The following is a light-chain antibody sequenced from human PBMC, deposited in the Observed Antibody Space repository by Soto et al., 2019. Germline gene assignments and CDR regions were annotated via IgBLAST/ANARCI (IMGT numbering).Light chain of an antibody. CDR2: GAS. V-gene: IGKV3-15*01. CDR1: QSVSSN. Sequence: EIVMTQSPATLSVSPGERATLSCRASQSVSSNLAWYQQKPGQAPRLLIYGASTRATGIPARFSGSGSGTDFTLTISSLQAEAFAVYYCQQYNNWPPNTFGQGTKLEIK. J-gene: IGKJ2*01. CDR3: QQYNNWPPNT.